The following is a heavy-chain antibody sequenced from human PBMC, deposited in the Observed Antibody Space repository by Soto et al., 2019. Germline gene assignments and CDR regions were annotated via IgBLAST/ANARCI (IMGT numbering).Heavy chain of an antibody. CDR3: ARGWGYDSNDYYYAY. J-gene: IGHJ4*02. Sequence: QVQLVQSGAEVKKPGSSVKVSCKASGGTFRNYGISWVRQAPGQGLEWMGGIIPIFGTANHAQKFQGRVTIIADESTSTVYMELSSLRSEDTAMYYCARGWGYDSNDYYYAYWGQGTLVIVSS. CDR1: GGTFRNYG. D-gene: IGHD3-22*01. CDR2: IIPIFGTA. V-gene: IGHV1-69*01.